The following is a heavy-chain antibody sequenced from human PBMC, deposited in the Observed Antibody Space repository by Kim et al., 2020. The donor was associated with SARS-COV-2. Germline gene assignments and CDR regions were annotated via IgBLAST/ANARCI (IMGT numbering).Heavy chain of an antibody. CDR1: GFSVSDYW. J-gene: IGHJ4*02. Sequence: GGSLRLSCAVSGFSVSDYWMNWVRQAPGKGLEWVAIVKQDGSEKYYVDSVKGRFTISRDNAKNSVYLQLNSLRGEDSAVYDCARGGGFVCDYWGQGTVVAVAS. V-gene: IGHV3-7*01. CDR3: ARGGGFVCDY. D-gene: IGHD2-15*01. CDR2: VKQDGSEK.